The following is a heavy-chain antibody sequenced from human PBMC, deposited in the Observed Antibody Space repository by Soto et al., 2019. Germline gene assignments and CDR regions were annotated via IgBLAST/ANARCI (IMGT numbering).Heavy chain of an antibody. V-gene: IGHV5-51*01. CDR2: IYPGDSDT. J-gene: IGHJ3*02. D-gene: IGHD3-10*01. CDR3: ASSHSLWFGESDAFDI. CDR1: GYSFTSYW. Sequence: GESLKISCKGSGYSFTSYWIGWVRQMPGKGLEWMGIIYPGDSDTRYSPSFQGQVTISADKSISTAYLQWSSLKASDTAMYYCASSHSLWFGESDAFDIWGQGTMVTVSS.